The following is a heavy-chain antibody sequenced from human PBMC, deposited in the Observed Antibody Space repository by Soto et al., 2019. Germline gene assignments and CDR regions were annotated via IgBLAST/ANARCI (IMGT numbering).Heavy chain of an antibody. CDR3: ARESSITIFGVARWYFDY. V-gene: IGHV1-3*01. Sequence: ASVKVSCKASGYTFTSYAMHWVRQAPGQRLEWMGWINAGNGNTKYSQKFQGRVTITRDTSASTAYMELSSLRSEDTAVYYCARESSITIFGVARWYFDYWGQGTLVTVSS. J-gene: IGHJ4*02. CDR1: GYTFTSYA. CDR2: INAGNGNT. D-gene: IGHD3-3*01.